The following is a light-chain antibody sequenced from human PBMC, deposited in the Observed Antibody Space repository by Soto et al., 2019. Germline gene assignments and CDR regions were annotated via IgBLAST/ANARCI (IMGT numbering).Light chain of an antibody. CDR3: HQYNSYSIT. CDR2: DAS. CDR1: QSISGW. Sequence: DIQMTQSPSTLSASVGDRVTITCRASQSISGWLAWYQQKPGKAPKLLIFDASTLEGGVPSRFSGSGSGTEFTLTISSLQPADFATYYCHQYNSYSITFGQGTRLEI. V-gene: IGKV1-5*01. J-gene: IGKJ5*01.